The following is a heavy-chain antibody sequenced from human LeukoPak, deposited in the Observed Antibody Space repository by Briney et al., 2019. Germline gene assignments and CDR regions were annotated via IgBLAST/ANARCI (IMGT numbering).Heavy chain of an antibody. D-gene: IGHD4-23*01. CDR1: GYSVSSGYY. Sequence: SETLSLTCAVSGYSVSSGYYWGWIRQPPGKGLEWIGSIYHSGSTYYNPSLKSRVTISVDTSKNQFSLKLSSVTAADTAVYYCARRDPGGNWFDPWGQGTLVTVSS. J-gene: IGHJ5*02. CDR3: ARRDPGGNWFDP. V-gene: IGHV4-38-2*01. CDR2: IYHSGST.